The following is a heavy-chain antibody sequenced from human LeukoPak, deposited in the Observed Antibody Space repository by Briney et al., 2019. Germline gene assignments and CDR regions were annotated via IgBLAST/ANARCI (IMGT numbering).Heavy chain of an antibody. CDR2: IRSKAHGVTT. V-gene: IGHV3-49*04. CDR1: GFTIGDFG. D-gene: IGHD2-15*01. Sequence: GRSLRLSCTASGFTIGDFGMNWVRQATGKGLEWVGFIRSKAHGVTTEYAASMKGRFIVSTDDSKSSANLQMNSLKTEDTAVYYCNRWHRSGVSHSNVWGRGTLVTVSS. CDR3: NRWHRSGVSHSNV. J-gene: IGHJ4*02.